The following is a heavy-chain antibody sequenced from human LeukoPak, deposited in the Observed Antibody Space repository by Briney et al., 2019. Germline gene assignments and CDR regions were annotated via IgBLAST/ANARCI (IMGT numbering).Heavy chain of an antibody. V-gene: IGHV3-7*01. D-gene: IGHD6-19*01. Sequence: GGSLRLSCAVSGFTFSSYWMTWVRQAPGKGLEWVANIKQDGSEKYYVDSVKGRFTTSRDNAKNSLYLQMNSLRTEDTAVYYCARDSPVADYYYYYMDVWGKGTTVTVSS. CDR2: IKQDGSEK. J-gene: IGHJ6*03. CDR3: ARDSPVADYYYYYMDV. CDR1: GFTFSSYW.